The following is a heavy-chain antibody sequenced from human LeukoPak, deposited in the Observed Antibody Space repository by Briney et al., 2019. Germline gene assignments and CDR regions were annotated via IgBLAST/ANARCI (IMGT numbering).Heavy chain of an antibody. CDR3: ARDSLDVIAVAANFDY. V-gene: IGHV3-48*04. CDR1: GFTFSSYS. Sequence: GGSLSLSFAAPGFTFSSYSMNGVGKAPGKGREGVSYISSSSSTIYYADSVKGRFTISRDNAKNSLYLQMNSLRAEDTAVYYCARDSLDVIAVAANFDYWGQGTLVTVSS. J-gene: IGHJ4*02. CDR2: ISSSSSTI. D-gene: IGHD6-19*01.